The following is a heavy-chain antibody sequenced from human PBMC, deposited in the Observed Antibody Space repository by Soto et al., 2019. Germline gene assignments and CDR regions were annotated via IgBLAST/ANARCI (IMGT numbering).Heavy chain of an antibody. V-gene: IGHV3-23*01. CDR1: GFTFSSYA. CDR2: ISGSGGST. D-gene: IGHD4-17*01. J-gene: IGHJ4*02. CDR3: AKGKTRYDCGDYFDY. Sequence: RRLSCAASGFTFSSYAMSWVRQAPGKGLEWVSAISGSGGSTYYADSVKGRFTISRDNSKNTLYLQMNSLRAEDTAVYYCAKGKTRYDCGDYFDYWGQGTLVTVSS.